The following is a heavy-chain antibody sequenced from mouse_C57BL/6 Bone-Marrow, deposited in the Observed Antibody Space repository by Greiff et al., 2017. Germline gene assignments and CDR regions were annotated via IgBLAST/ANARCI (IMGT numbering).Heavy chain of an antibody. V-gene: IGHV1-55*01. J-gene: IGHJ2*01. Sequence: QVQLQQPGAELVQPGASVKMSCKASGYTFTSYWITWVKQRPGQGLEWIGDIYPTSGRTNYNEKFKSKAILTVDTSSNTAYMQLSSPTSEDSAVFYCARSGPLGRSFDYWGQGTTLTVSS. CDR2: IYPTSGRT. CDR3: ARSGPLGRSFDY. CDR1: GYTFTSYW. D-gene: IGHD4-1*01.